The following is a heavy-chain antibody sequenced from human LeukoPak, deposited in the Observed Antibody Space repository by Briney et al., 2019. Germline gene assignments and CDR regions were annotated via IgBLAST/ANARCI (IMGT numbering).Heavy chain of an antibody. V-gene: IGHV3-23*01. Sequence: PGGSLRLSCAASGFTFSSYGMSWVRQAPGKGLEWVSGIRAGGDNTYYADSVRGRFTISRDNSESTLSLQMNSLRAEDTAIYYCATYRRVLLPFESWGRGTLVTVSS. CDR3: ATYRRVLLPFES. J-gene: IGHJ4*02. D-gene: IGHD2-8*02. CDR1: GFTFSSYG. CDR2: IRAGGDNT.